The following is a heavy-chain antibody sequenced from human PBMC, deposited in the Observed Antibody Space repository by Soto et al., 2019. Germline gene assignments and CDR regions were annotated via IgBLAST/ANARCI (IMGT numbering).Heavy chain of an antibody. CDR2: IIPIFGTA. J-gene: IGHJ6*02. CDR1: GGTFSSYA. CDR3: ARDTGGIHGMDV. V-gene: IGHV1-69*13. Sequence: SVKVSCKASGGTFSSYAISWVRQAPGQGLEWMGGIIPIFGTANYAQKFQGRVTITADESTSTAYMELSSLRSEDTAVYYCARDTGGIHGMDVWGQGTTVTVSS. D-gene: IGHD3-16*01.